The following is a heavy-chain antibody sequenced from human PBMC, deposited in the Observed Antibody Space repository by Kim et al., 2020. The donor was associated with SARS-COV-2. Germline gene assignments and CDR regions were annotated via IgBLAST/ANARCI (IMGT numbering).Heavy chain of an antibody. CDR2: GGT. CDR3: ATELQGFDY. Sequence: GGTTYAQRFQGRVTMTSDTSTSTIYIDLSSLTSEDTAIYYCATELQGFDYWGQGTLVTVSS. V-gene: IGHV1-46*01. J-gene: IGHJ4*02. D-gene: IGHD4-4*01.